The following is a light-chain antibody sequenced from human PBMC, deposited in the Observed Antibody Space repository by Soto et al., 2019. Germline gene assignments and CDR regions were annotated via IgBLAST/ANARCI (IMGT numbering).Light chain of an antibody. Sequence: DIQMTQSPSALSASVGDRVTITCRASQSINKWMAWYQLQPGKAPQLLIYKASSLQSGVPTRFSGSGSATEFTLTISSLQPDDFATYFCQQYSDSEAFGQGTKVDIK. J-gene: IGKJ1*01. CDR3: QQYSDSEA. V-gene: IGKV1-5*03. CDR2: KAS. CDR1: QSINKW.